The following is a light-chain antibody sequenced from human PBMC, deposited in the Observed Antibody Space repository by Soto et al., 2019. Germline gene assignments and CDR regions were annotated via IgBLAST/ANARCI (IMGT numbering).Light chain of an antibody. CDR1: QSVSSN. CDR2: GAS. J-gene: IGKJ1*01. V-gene: IGKV3-15*01. CDR3: QPYGCPPTST. Sequence: EIVMTQSPANMSVSQGERATLSCRASQSVSSNLAWYQQKPGQAPRLLIYGASTRATGIPARFSGSGSGTRSNLNTRPLEHEPSAAYYCQPYGCPPTSTVGTGTKVDIK.